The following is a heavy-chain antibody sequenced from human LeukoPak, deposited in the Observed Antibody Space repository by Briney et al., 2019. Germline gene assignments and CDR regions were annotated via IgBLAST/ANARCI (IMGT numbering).Heavy chain of an antibody. CDR2: IYYSGST. Sequence: SETLSLTCAVYGGSFSGYYWSWIRQPPGKGLEWIGYIYYSGSTNYNPSLKSRVTISVDTSKNQFSLKLSSVTAADTAVYYCARYGDYETQFDYWGQGTLVTVSS. CDR1: GGSFSGYY. CDR3: ARYGDYETQFDY. V-gene: IGHV4-59*08. J-gene: IGHJ4*02. D-gene: IGHD4-17*01.